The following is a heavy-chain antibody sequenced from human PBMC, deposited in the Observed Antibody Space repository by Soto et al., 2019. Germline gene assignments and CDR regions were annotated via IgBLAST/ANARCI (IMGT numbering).Heavy chain of an antibody. CDR3: ARGAQLWPGSLDY. CDR1: GYTFTGYY. V-gene: IGHV1-2*02. J-gene: IGHJ4*02. Sequence: ASVKVSCKASGYTFTGYYMHWVRQAPGQGLEWMGWINPNSGGTNYAQRFQGRVSMTRGTSISTAYMELISLRSDDTAVYYCARGAQLWPGSLDYWGQGTLVTVSS. D-gene: IGHD1-1*01. CDR2: INPNSGGT.